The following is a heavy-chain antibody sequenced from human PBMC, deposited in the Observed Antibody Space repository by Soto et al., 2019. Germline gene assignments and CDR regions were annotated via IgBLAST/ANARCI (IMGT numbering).Heavy chain of an antibody. J-gene: IGHJ5*02. D-gene: IGHD3-10*02. CDR3: AREPYYFLGNWFDP. CDR1: GFTFSSYS. CDR2: ISSSSRTI. V-gene: IGHV3-48*02. Sequence: EVPLVESGGGLVQPGGSLRLSCAASGFTFSSYSMNWVRQAPGKGLAWVSYISSSSRTIYYADSVKGLFTISRDNAKNSLYLQMNSLRDEDTAVYYCAREPYYFLGNWFDPWGQGTLVTVSS.